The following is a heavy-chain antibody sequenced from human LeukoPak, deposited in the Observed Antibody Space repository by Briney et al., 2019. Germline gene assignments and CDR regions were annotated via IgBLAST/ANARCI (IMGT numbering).Heavy chain of an antibody. D-gene: IGHD6-6*01. Sequence: PSENLSLNCTVSGGSISSSSYYWGWIRQPPGKGLEWIGSIYYSRSTYYNPSIKSRVTISVDTSKNKFSLKLSSVTDADAAVYYCARGRRAARQPDAFDIWGQGTMVTVSS. CDR2: IYYSRST. J-gene: IGHJ3*02. CDR3: ARGRRAARQPDAFDI. CDR1: GGSISSSSYY. V-gene: IGHV4-39*01.